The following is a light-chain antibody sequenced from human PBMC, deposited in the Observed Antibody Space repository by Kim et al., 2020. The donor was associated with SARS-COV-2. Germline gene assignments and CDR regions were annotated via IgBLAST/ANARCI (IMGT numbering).Light chain of an antibody. J-gene: IGKJ2*01. V-gene: IGKV3-11*01. CDR2: DAS. Sequence: EIVLTQSPATLSLSPGERATLSCRASQSVSSYLAWYQQKPGQAPRLLIYDASNRATGIPARFSGSGSGTDFTLTISSLEPEDFAVYYCQQRSNLPPEYTFGQGTKLEI. CDR3: QQRSNLPPEYT. CDR1: QSVSSY.